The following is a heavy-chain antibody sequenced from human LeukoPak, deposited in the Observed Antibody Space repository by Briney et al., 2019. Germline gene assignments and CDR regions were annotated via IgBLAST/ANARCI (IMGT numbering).Heavy chain of an antibody. CDR1: GFTFDDYA. V-gene: IGHV3-9*01. J-gene: IGHJ5*02. D-gene: IGHD6-13*01. CDR3: AKGTRGGYSSSWYWFDP. CDR2: ISWNSGSI. Sequence: GGSLRLSCAASGFTFDDYAMHWVRQAPGKGLEWVSGISWNSGSIGYADSVKGRFTISRDNAKNSLYLQMNSLRAEDTALYYCAKGTRGGYSSSWYWFDPWGQGTLVTVSS.